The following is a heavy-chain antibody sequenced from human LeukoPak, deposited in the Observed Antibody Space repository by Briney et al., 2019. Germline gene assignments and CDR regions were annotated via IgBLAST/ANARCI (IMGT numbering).Heavy chain of an antibody. CDR3: ARSSSNYEGRGHYYYMDV. Sequence: GASVKVSCKASGYTFTGYYMHWVRQAPGQGLEWMGGIIPIFGTANYAQKFQGRVTITADKSTSTAYMELSSLRSEDTAVYYCARSSSNYEGRGHYYYMDVWGKGTTVTVSS. J-gene: IGHJ6*03. CDR1: GYTFTGYY. V-gene: IGHV1-69*06. CDR2: IIPIFGTA. D-gene: IGHD4-11*01.